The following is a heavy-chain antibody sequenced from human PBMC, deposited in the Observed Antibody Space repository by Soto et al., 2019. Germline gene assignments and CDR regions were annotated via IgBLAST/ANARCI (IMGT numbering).Heavy chain of an antibody. Sequence: QVQLQESGPGLVKPSQTLSLTCTVSGGSISSGDYYWSWIRQPPGKGLEWIGYICYSGSTYYNPSLKSRVTISVDTSKNQFSLKLSSVTAADTAVYYCARSRYCSGGSCYPKLPVYWGQGTLVTVSS. CDR2: ICYSGST. V-gene: IGHV4-30-4*01. CDR1: GGSISSGDYY. D-gene: IGHD2-15*01. J-gene: IGHJ4*02. CDR3: ARSRYCSGGSCYPKLPVY.